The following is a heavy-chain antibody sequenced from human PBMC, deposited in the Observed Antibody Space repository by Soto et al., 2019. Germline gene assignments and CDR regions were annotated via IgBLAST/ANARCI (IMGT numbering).Heavy chain of an antibody. J-gene: IGHJ4*02. CDR2: VSGSGSGT. Sequence: EVQLLESGGGLVQPGGSLRLSCAASGFTFSSYAMYWVRQAPGKGLEWVSGVSGSGSGTYYADSVKGRFTISRDNSENTLYLQMNSLRAEDTALYYCAKLRSTVVVAATNYWGQGTLVTVSS. D-gene: IGHD2-15*01. V-gene: IGHV3-23*01. CDR3: AKLRSTVVVAATNY. CDR1: GFTFSSYA.